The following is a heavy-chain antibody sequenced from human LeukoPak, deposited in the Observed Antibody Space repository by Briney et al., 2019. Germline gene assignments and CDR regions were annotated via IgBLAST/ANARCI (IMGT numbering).Heavy chain of an antibody. CDR2: IYYGGST. D-gene: IGHD1-26*01. Sequence: SETLSLTCTVPGGSISSSSYYWGWIRQPPGKGLEWIGSIYYGGSTYYNPSLKSRVTISVDTSKNQFSLKLSSVTAADTAVYYCVSEVGATAFDYWGQGTLVTVSS. CDR1: GGSISSSSYY. J-gene: IGHJ4*02. CDR3: VSEVGATAFDY. V-gene: IGHV4-39*07.